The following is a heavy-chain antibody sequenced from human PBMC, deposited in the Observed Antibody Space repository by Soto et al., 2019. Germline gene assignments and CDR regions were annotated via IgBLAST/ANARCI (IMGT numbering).Heavy chain of an antibody. J-gene: IGHJ6*03. CDR2: IIPILGIA. CDR1: GGTFSSYT. V-gene: IGHV1-69*02. D-gene: IGHD2-2*03. Sequence: QVQLVQSGAEVKKPGSSVKVSCKASGGTFSSYTISWVRQARGQGLEWMGRIIPILGIANYAQKFQGRVTITADKSTSTAYMELSSLRSEDTAVYYCARVDIVVVPAAMRPREDYYYYMDVWGKGTTVTVSS. CDR3: ARVDIVVVPAAMRPREDYYYYMDV.